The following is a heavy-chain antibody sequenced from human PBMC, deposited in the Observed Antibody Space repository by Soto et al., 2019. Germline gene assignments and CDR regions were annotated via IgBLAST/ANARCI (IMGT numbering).Heavy chain of an antibody. V-gene: IGHV2-5*01. CDR3: AHRGYGNYPRDNWFDP. CDR1: GFSLTTAGAG. CDR2: TYWNDDT. Sequence: QITLKESGPTLVKPTQTLALTCTFSGFSLTTAGAGVGWIRQPPGKALEWLALTYWNDDTRYNPSLKSRLTITKESSKSQVVLTLTNMDPVDTATFYCAHRGYGNYPRDNWFDPWGQGILVIVSS. D-gene: IGHD4-17*01. J-gene: IGHJ5*02.